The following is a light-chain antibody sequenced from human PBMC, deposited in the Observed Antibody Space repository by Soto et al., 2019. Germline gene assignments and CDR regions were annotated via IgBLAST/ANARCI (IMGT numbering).Light chain of an antibody. Sequence: DIVLTQSPGTLSLSPGERATLSCRASQNVYSNYLAWYQQKPGHAPRLLIYAAFVRATGIPDRFSGSGSGTDFTLTISGLEPEDFAVYYCQQYDSSPRTFGQGIKVDIK. J-gene: IGKJ1*01. CDR3: QQYDSSPRT. CDR2: AAF. CDR1: QNVYSNY. V-gene: IGKV3-20*01.